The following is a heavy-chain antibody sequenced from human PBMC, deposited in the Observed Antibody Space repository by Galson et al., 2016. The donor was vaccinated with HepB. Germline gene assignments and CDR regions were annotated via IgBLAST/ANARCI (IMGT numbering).Heavy chain of an antibody. CDR2: IYYSGSP. J-gene: IGHJ4*02. V-gene: IGHV4-31*03. CDR1: AAPVSSGNYY. D-gene: IGHD3-22*01. CDR3: ARGAPSGYRYYIDS. Sequence: TLSLTCSASAAPVSSGNYYWLWIRQHPGKGLEYIGYIYYSGSPYYNPSLKSRVTISLDTSKSQLSLNLSSVTAADTAVYYCARGAPSGYRYYIDSWGQGILVTVSS.